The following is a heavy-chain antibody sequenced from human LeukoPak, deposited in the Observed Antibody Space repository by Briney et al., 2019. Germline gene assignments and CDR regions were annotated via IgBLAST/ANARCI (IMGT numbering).Heavy chain of an antibody. CDR3: ARLKYSGSYSDY. J-gene: IGHJ4*02. Sequence: GGSLRLSCAASGFTFSSYGMSWVRQAPGKGLEWVSAISGSGGSTYYADSVKGRFTISRDNSKNTLYLQMNSLRAEDTAVYYCARLKYSGSYSDYWGQGTLVTVSS. CDR1: GFTFSSYG. D-gene: IGHD1-26*01. CDR2: ISGSGGST. V-gene: IGHV3-23*01.